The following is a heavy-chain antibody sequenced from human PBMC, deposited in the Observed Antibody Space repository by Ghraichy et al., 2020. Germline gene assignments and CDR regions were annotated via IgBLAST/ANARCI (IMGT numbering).Heavy chain of an antibody. CDR3: VGYDYGVL. Sequence: GGSLRLSCKASGFTFSSFVMSWVRQAPGKGLEWVSSIIGSGGTTYYADSVRGRFTISRDNSQNTLYLQMKSLRAEDVAVYYCVGYDYGVLWGQGTLVAVST. CDR2: IIGSGGTT. J-gene: IGHJ4*02. CDR1: GFTFSSFV. D-gene: IGHD4-17*01. V-gene: IGHV3-23*01.